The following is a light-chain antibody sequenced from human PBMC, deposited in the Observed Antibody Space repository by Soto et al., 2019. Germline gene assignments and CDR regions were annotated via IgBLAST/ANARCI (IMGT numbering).Light chain of an antibody. CDR1: QGIGTY. J-gene: IGKJ1*01. CDR3: QRYNTGT. V-gene: IGKV1-27*01. Sequence: DIQMTQSPSSLSASVGDRVTITCRASQGIGTYLAWYQQKPGKVPELLIYGASTLQSGVPSRFSGSGSGTDFTLTISSLHPEDVATYYCQRYNTGTFGPGTKVEIK. CDR2: GAS.